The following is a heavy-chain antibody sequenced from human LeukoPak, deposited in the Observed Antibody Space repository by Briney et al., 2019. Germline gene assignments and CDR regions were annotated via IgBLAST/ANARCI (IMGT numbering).Heavy chain of an antibody. CDR3: VRSNDYDSWSGYYFFDH. J-gene: IGHJ4*02. Sequence: RASVKVSYKASGFTLITEGISWVRQAPGQGLEWMGWIGTYNGLTDYAQRFQGRVSMTTDTSTNTAYMELRSLKSEDTAVYFCVRSNDYDSWSGYYFFDHWGQGTVVTVSS. V-gene: IGHV1-18*01. D-gene: IGHD3-3*01. CDR2: IGTYNGLT. CDR1: GFTLITEG.